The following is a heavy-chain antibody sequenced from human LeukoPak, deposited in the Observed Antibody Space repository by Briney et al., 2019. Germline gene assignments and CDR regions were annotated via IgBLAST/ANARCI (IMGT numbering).Heavy chain of an antibody. CDR2: ISSSGNTI. Sequence: PVGSLRLSCAASGFTFSSYEMNWVRQAPGKGLEWVSYISSSGNTIYDADSEKGRFTISRDNAKNSLYLQMNSLRAEDTAVYYCARAFIGSGWYYFDYWGQGTLVTVSS. CDR3: ARAFIGSGWYYFDY. J-gene: IGHJ4*02. V-gene: IGHV3-48*03. CDR1: GFTFSSYE. D-gene: IGHD6-19*01.